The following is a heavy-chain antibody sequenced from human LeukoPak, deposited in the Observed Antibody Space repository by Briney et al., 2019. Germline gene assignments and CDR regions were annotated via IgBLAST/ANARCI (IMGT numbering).Heavy chain of an antibody. J-gene: IGHJ4*02. CDR1: GFTFSNYG. CDR3: AKGIAVAELYYFDC. Sequence: PGGSLRLSCAASGFTFSNYGLHWVRQAPGKGLEWVAVVSYDGSNKYYADSVKGRFTISRDNSKNTLYLQMNSLRAEDTAVYYCAKGIAVAELYYFDCWGQGTLVTVSS. V-gene: IGHV3-30*18. D-gene: IGHD6-19*01. CDR2: VSYDGSNK.